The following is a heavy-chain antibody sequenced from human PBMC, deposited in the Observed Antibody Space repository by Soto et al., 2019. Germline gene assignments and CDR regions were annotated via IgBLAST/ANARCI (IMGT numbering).Heavy chain of an antibody. D-gene: IGHD6-13*01. CDR3: ARGTGQQAPDCFDC. J-gene: IGHJ4*02. CDR1: GFIFSNYG. V-gene: IGHV3-33*01. Sequence: QVQLVESGGGVVQPGRSLRLSCVASGFIFSNYGIHWVRQAPGKGLEWVAVLWYDGSKEYYVDSVRGRFTISRDNSKNTLYRQMNNLRAEDTAVYYGARGTGQQAPDCFDCWGQGAQVTVSA. CDR2: LWYDGSKE.